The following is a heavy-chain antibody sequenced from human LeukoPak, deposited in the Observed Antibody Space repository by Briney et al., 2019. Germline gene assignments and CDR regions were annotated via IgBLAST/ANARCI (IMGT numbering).Heavy chain of an antibody. Sequence: SVKVSCKASGYIFKNKAISWVRQAPGQGPEWMGWISPYHGTTNYAQKFQGRVTITADESTSTAYMELSSLRSEDTAVYYCARDLYGDYSFDYWGQGTLVTVSS. CDR3: ARDLYGDYSFDY. CDR2: ISPYHGTT. D-gene: IGHD4-17*01. V-gene: IGHV1-69*11. J-gene: IGHJ4*02. CDR1: GYIFKNKA.